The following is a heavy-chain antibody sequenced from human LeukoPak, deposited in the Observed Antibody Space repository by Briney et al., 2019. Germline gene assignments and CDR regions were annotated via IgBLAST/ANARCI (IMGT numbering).Heavy chain of an antibody. Sequence: PGGSLRLSCAASGFTFSSNAMSWVRQAPGKGLEWVSAISGSGGSTYYADSVKGRFTISRDNSKNTLYLQMNSLRAEDTAVYYCAKYRVVYYYYYMDVWGKGTTVTVSS. CDR3: AKYRVVYYYYYMDV. CDR2: ISGSGGST. J-gene: IGHJ6*03. D-gene: IGHD2-15*01. V-gene: IGHV3-23*01. CDR1: GFTFSSNA.